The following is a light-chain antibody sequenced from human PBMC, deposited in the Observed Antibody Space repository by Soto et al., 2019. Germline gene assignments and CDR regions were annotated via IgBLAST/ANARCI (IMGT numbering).Light chain of an antibody. CDR1: QGIGNS. V-gene: IGKV1-27*01. CDR3: QKYNTVPAT. J-gene: IGKJ5*01. Sequence: DIQMTQSPPSLSASVGDRVTITCRASQGIGNSLAWYQQKPGTVPKLLIYSASTLQSGVPSRFSGSGSGTDFTLTISSLQPEDVPAYYCQKYNTVPATFGQGTRLDIK. CDR2: SAS.